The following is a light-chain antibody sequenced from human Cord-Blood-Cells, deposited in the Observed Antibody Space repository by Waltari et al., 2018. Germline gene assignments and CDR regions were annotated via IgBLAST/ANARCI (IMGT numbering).Light chain of an antibody. CDR2: AAS. V-gene: IGKV1-39*01. CDR3: QQSYSTLRT. Sequence: DIQMTQSPSSLSASVVGKVSITCRASQSISSSLNWYQQKPGKAPKLLIYAASSLQSGVPSRFSGSGSGTDFTLTISSLQPEDFATYYCQQSYSTLRTFGQGTKVEIK. CDR1: QSISSS. J-gene: IGKJ1*01.